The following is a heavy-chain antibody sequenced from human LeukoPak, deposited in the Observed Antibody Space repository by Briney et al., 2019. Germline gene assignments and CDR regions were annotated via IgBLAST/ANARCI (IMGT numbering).Heavy chain of an antibody. J-gene: IGHJ4*02. CDR3: ASWGGEAKNGLWSGQFDY. CDR2: INPSGGST. Sequence: GASVKVSCKASGYTFTRHYMHWVRQAPGQGLEWMGIINPSGGSTNYAQKFQGRVTMTRDTSTSTVYMELSSLRSEDTAVYYCASWGGEAKNGLWSGQFDYWGQGTLVTVSS. V-gene: IGHV1-46*01. CDR1: GYTFTRHY. D-gene: IGHD3-3*01.